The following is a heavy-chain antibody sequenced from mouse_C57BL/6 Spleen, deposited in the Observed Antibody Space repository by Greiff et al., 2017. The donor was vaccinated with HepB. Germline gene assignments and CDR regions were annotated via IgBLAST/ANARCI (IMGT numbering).Heavy chain of an antibody. CDR3: ASLYYDYLYYFDY. Sequence: EVQLQESGPGLVKPSQSLSLTCSVTGYSITSGYYWNWIRQFPGNKLEWMGYISYDGSNNYNPSLKNRISITRDTSKNQFFLKLNSVTTEDTATYYCASLYYDYLYYFDYWGQGTTLTVSS. CDR1: GYSITSGYY. J-gene: IGHJ2*01. D-gene: IGHD2-4*01. CDR2: ISYDGSN. V-gene: IGHV3-6*01.